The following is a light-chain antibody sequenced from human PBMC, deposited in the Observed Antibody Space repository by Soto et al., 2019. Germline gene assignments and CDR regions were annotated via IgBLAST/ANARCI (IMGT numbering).Light chain of an antibody. V-gene: IGLV2-14*03. CDR1: SSDVGGYNY. CDR2: DVS. CDR3: SSYTGNNTLV. Sequence: QSALTQPASVSGSPGQSITISCTGASSDVGGYNYVSWYQRHPGKAPKLMIYDVSHRPSGVSNRFSASKSGNTASLTISGLQAEDEADYYCSSYTGNNTLVFGGGTKVTVL. J-gene: IGLJ2*01.